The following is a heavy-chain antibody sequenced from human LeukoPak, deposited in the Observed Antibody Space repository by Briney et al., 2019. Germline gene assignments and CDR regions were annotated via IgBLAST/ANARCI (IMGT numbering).Heavy chain of an antibody. V-gene: IGHV3-21*01. CDR2: ISSSSSYI. CDR1: GFTFSSYG. J-gene: IGHJ4*02. Sequence: GGSLRLSCAASGFTFSSYGMNWVRQAPGKGLEWVSSISSSSSYIYYADSVKGRFTISRDNAKNTLYLQMNSLRVEDTAVYYCATLPYYYDSSGSYYFDYWGQGTLVTVSS. D-gene: IGHD3-22*01. CDR3: ATLPYYYDSSGSYYFDY.